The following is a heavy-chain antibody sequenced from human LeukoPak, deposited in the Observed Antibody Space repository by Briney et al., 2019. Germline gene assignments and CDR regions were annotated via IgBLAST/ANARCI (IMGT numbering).Heavy chain of an antibody. J-gene: IGHJ3*02. Sequence: ASVKVSCKASGYTFTSYYMHWVRQAPGQGLEWMGIINPSGGSTTYAQKFQGRVTMTRGTSTSTVYMELSSLRSEDTAVYYCARAFEGGAFDIWGQGTMVTVSS. CDR1: GYTFTSYY. CDR3: ARAFEGGAFDI. V-gene: IGHV1-46*01. D-gene: IGHD3-16*01. CDR2: INPSGGST.